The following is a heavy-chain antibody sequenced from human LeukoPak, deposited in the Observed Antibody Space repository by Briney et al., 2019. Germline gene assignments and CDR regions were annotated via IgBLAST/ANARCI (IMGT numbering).Heavy chain of an antibody. Sequence: PSQTLFLTCTVSGGSISSGGYYWSWIRQHRGKGLEWIGYIYYSGSTYYNPSLKSRVTILVDTSKNQFSLKLSSVTAADTAVYYCARERASSSWTGIPGSYYYGMDVWGQGTTVTVSS. D-gene: IGHD6-13*01. V-gene: IGHV4-31*03. CDR2: IYYSGST. CDR1: GGSISSGGYY. CDR3: ARERASSSWTGIPGSYYYGMDV. J-gene: IGHJ6*02.